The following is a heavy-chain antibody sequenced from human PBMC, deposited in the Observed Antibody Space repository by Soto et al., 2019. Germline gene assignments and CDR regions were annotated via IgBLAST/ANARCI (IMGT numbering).Heavy chain of an antibody. J-gene: IGHJ4*02. CDR3: ARLGGYYQALDS. Sequence: PSQTLSLTCTVSDDTSRSYKWSWIRQPPGKGLEFIGYIYYAGTTTYNPSLKSRVTISVDMSKNQFSLKLSSVTAADTAVYYCARLGGYYQALDSWGQGTLVTVSS. D-gene: IGHD3-22*01. CDR2: IYYAGTT. CDR1: DDTSRSYK. V-gene: IGHV4-59*08.